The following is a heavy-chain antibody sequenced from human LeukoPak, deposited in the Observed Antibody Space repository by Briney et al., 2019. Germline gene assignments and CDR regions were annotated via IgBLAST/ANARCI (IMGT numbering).Heavy chain of an antibody. Sequence: GRSLRLSCAASGFTSSSYEMNWVRQAPGKGLEWVSYISSSGSTIYYADSVKGRFTIPRDNAKNSLYLQMNSLRAEDTAVYYCAELGITMIGGVWGKGTTVTISS. CDR1: GFTSSSYE. CDR3: AELGITMIGGV. J-gene: IGHJ6*04. V-gene: IGHV3-48*03. CDR2: ISSSGSTI. D-gene: IGHD3-10*02.